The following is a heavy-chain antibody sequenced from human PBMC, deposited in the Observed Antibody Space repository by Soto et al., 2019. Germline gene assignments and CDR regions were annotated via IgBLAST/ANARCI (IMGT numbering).Heavy chain of an antibody. CDR1: GGSVSSGSYY. CDR2: IYYSGST. CDR3: AIDTMIVVAPTAFDI. Sequence: SETLSLTCTVSGGSVSSGSYYWSWMRQPPGKGLEWIGYIYYSGSTNYNPALKNRVTISVDTTKNQSSLKLSSVTAADTAVYYCAIDTMIVVAPTAFDIWGQGTMVTVSS. D-gene: IGHD3-22*01. J-gene: IGHJ3*02. V-gene: IGHV4-61*01.